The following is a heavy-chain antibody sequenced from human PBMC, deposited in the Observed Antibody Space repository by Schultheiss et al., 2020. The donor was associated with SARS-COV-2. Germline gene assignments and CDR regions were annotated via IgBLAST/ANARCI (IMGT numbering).Heavy chain of an antibody. J-gene: IGHJ4*02. CDR1: GFTFSSYG. CDR3: ARDRAIGEHFDY. CDR2: MSYDGTIK. V-gene: IGHV3-30*12. D-gene: IGHD2-21*01. Sequence: GESLKISCAASGFTFSSYGMHWVRQAPGKGLEWVAVMSYDGTIKYYANSVKGRFAISRDNSKNTLYLQMNSLRAEDTAVYYCARDRAIGEHFDYWGQGTLVTVSS.